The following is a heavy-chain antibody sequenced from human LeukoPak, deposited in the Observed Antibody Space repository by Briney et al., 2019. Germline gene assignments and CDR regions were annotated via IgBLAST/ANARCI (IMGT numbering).Heavy chain of an antibody. CDR3: ARNTITGYYYGMDA. V-gene: IGHV3-30*03. D-gene: IGHD3-10*01. Sequence: GGSLRLSCEASIFTFSSYGMHWVRQAPGKGLEWVAVISYDGSNKYYADSVKGRFTISRDNSKNTLYLQMNSLRAEDTAVFYCARNTITGYYYGMDAWGQGTTVTVSS. CDR2: ISYDGSNK. J-gene: IGHJ6*02. CDR1: IFTFSSYG.